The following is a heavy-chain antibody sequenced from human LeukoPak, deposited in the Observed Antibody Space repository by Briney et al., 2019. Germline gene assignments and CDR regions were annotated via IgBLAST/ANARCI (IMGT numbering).Heavy chain of an antibody. CDR1: GGTFSSYA. V-gene: IGHV1-69*05. J-gene: IGHJ6*03. Sequence: ASVKVSCKASGGTFSSYAISWVRQAPGQGLEWMGGIIPIFGTANYAQKFQGRVTITTDESTSTAYMELSSLRSEDTAVYYCARLKGGATAYYYYYMDVWGKGTTVTVSS. CDR3: ARLKGGATAYYYYYMDV. CDR2: IIPIFGTA. D-gene: IGHD1-26*01.